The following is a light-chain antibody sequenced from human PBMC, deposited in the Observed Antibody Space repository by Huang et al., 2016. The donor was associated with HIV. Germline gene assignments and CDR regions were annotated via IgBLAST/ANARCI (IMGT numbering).Light chain of an antibody. V-gene: IGKV1-NL1*01. J-gene: IGKJ1*01. CDR3: QQYHSLPWT. CDR1: QGIGNS. CDR2: ATS. Sequence: DIQMTQSPSSLSASVGDRVTITCRASQGIGNSLAWYQQKPEKAPRLLLYATSTLERGVPSRFSGSGSGTHYPLTINTLQPEDIASYYCQQYHSLPWTFGQGTKVEIK.